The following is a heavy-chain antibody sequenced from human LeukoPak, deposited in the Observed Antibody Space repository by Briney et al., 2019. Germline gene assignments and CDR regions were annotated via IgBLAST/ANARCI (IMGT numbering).Heavy chain of an antibody. D-gene: IGHD3-10*01. V-gene: IGHV4-39*01. CDR2: IDYSGST. J-gene: IGHJ6*03. CDR1: GGSISSSSYY. CDR3: ASTPMVRRVIIGYYYYMDV. Sequence: SETLSLTCTVSGGSISSSSYYWGWIRQPPGKGLEWIGCIDYSGSTYYSPSLKSRVTISVDTSKNQFSLKLSSVTAADTAVYYCASTPMVRRVIIGYYYYMDVWGKGTTVTVSS.